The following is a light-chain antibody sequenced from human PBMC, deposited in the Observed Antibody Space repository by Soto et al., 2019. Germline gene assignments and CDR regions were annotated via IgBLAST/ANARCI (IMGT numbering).Light chain of an antibody. V-gene: IGLV2-8*01. Sequence: QSALTQPPSASGSPGQSVAISCTGTGSDVGGYNFVSWYQQHPGKAPKLMIYEVTKRPSGVPDRFSGSKSGNTASLTVSGLQAEDEADYYCCSYAGNNIYVFGTGTKVTVL. J-gene: IGLJ1*01. CDR2: EVT. CDR3: CSYAGNNIYV. CDR1: GSDVGGYNF.